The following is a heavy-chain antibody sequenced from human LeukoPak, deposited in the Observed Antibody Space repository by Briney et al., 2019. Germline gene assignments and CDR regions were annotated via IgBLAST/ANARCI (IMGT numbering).Heavy chain of an antibody. CDR2: IYYRGST. Sequence: SETLSLTCTVSGGSISSDYWSWIRQPPGKGLEWIGYIYYRGSTDYNPSLKSRATISVDTSKNQFSLKLNSVTAADTAVYYCARRKVATKWFDPWGQGTLVTVSS. J-gene: IGHJ5*02. CDR1: GGSISSDY. V-gene: IGHV4-59*08. D-gene: IGHD5-12*01. CDR3: ARRKVATKWFDP.